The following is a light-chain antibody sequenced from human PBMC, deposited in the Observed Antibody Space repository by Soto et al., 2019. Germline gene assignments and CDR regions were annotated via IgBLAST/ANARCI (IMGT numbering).Light chain of an antibody. Sequence: EIVMTQSPATLSVSPGGRSTLSCRASQSVSSNLVWYQQKPCQAPRILIYGASTRANGIPARFSGSGSGTEFTLIISSMQYGDFVVYYCQQYNKWHLTFGQGTRREIK. CDR2: GAS. CDR3: QQYNKWHLT. V-gene: IGKV3-15*01. J-gene: IGKJ5*01. CDR1: QSVSSN.